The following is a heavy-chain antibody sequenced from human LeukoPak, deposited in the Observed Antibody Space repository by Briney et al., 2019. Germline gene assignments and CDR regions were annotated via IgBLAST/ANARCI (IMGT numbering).Heavy chain of an antibody. CDR1: GYSFTSYW. CDR2: IFPGDSRT. V-gene: IGHV5-51*01. D-gene: IGHD2-2*01. CDR3: ACRDLTSTWSYP. Sequence: GESLKISCKGIGYSFTSYWIGWVRQMPGKGLERMGVIFPGDSRTRYNPSFQGQVTISVDKSISTAYLQWVSLKASDTAMYYCACRDLTSTWSYPWGQGTLVTVSS. J-gene: IGHJ5*02.